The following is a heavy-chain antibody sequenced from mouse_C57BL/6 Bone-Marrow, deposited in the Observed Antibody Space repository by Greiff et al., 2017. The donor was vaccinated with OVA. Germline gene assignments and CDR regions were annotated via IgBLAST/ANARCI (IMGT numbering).Heavy chain of an antibody. CDR1: GFTFSNYY. D-gene: IGHD2-10*01. Sequence: EVQGVESGGGLVQPGGSLKLSCAASGFTFSNYYMYWVRQTPEKRLEWVAYISNGGGSTYYPDTVKGRFTISRDNAKNTLYLQMSRLKSEDTAMYDCARCAYYVPFAYWGQGTLVTVSA. CDR2: ISNGGGST. J-gene: IGHJ3*01. V-gene: IGHV5-12*01. CDR3: ARCAYYVPFAY.